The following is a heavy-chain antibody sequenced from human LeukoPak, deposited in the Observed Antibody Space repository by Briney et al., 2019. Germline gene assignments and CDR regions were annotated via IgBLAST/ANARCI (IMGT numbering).Heavy chain of an antibody. CDR2: IMIGGDGK. J-gene: IGHJ4*02. CDR3: AKDLTH. Sequence: GGSLRLSCAASGFTFNNYAMSWVRRAPRKGLEWVSTIMIGGDGKHYADSVKGRFTISRDNSKNTLYLQMNSLRAEDTAVYYCAKDLTHWGQGTLVTVSS. V-gene: IGHV3-23*01. CDR1: GFTFNNYA. D-gene: IGHD1-14*01.